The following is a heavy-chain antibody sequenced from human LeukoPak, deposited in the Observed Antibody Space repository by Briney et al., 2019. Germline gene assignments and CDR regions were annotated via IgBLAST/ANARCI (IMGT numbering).Heavy chain of an antibody. Sequence: GGSLRLSCAASGFTFSSYSMNWVRQAPGKGLEWVSSISSSSSYIYYADSVKGRFTISRDNAKNSLYLQMNSLRAEDTAVYYCAREAYGSGSYDDYWGQGTLVTVSS. V-gene: IGHV3-21*01. J-gene: IGHJ4*02. CDR3: AREAYGSGSYDDY. CDR1: GFTFSSYS. D-gene: IGHD3-10*01. CDR2: ISSSSSYI.